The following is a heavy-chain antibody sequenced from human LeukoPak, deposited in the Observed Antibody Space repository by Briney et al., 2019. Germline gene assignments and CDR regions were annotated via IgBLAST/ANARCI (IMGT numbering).Heavy chain of an antibody. J-gene: IGHJ4*02. CDR1: GLTFSSYA. V-gene: IGHV3-23*01. CDR2: ISASGGST. CDR3: APNWNLDY. D-gene: IGHD1-1*01. Sequence: LTGGSLRLSCVVSGLTFSSYAMSWVRQAPGEGLDWVSAISASGGSTYYADSVKGRFTISRDNSKNTVYLQLNSLRGEDTAIYYCAPNWNLDYWGQGSLVTVSS.